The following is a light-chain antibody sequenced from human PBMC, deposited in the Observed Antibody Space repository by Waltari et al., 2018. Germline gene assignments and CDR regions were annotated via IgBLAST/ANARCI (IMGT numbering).Light chain of an antibody. CDR2: EFS. J-gene: IGLJ3*02. CDR3: TSFTSRSTWV. CDR1: SSDVGAYNF. Sequence: QSALTQPVSVSESPGQSITISCTGTSSDVGAYNFVSWYQQHPGKAPKLMIYEFSNRPSGVSSLFSASKSGNTASLTISGLQAEDEADYYCTSFTSRSTWVFGGGTKLTVL. V-gene: IGLV2-14*01.